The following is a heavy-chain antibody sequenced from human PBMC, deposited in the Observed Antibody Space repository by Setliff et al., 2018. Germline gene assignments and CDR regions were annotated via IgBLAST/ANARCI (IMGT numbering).Heavy chain of an antibody. CDR1: GGSISSHY. V-gene: IGHV4-59*11. D-gene: IGHD4-4*01. J-gene: IGHJ4*02. Sequence: SETLSLTCTVSGGSISSHYWSWIRQPPGKGLEWIGSIYYSGSTNYNPSLMSRVTISVDTSKNQFSLKLSSVTAADTAVYYCARDHRTTVTTTYDYWGQGTLVTVSS. CDR3: ARDHRTTVTTTYDY. CDR2: IYYSGST.